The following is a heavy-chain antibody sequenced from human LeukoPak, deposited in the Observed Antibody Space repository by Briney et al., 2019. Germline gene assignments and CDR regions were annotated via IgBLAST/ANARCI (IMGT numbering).Heavy chain of an antibody. CDR2: ISAYNGNT. Sequence: ASVKVSCKASGYTFTSYGISWVRQAPGQGLEWMGWISAYNGNTNYAQKLQGRVTMTTDTSTSTAYMELRSLRSDDTAVYHCAKYLPLYFDWLLSQSGFDYWGQGTLVTVSS. D-gene: IGHD3-9*01. J-gene: IGHJ4*02. CDR1: GYTFTSYG. CDR3: AKYLPLYFDWLLSQSGFDY. V-gene: IGHV1-18*01.